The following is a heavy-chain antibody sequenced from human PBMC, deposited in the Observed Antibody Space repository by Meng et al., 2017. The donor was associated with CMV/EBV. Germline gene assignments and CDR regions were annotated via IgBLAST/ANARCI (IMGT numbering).Heavy chain of an antibody. Sequence: GESLKISCAASGFTVSSNEMSWVRQAPGKGLEWVSSISGGSTYYADSRKGRFTISRDNSKNTLHLQMNSLRAEDTAVYYCVRDNLIEHCTQWRYCYYGMDVWGQGTTVTVSS. CDR2: ISGGST. D-gene: IGHD2-8*01. J-gene: IGHJ6*02. V-gene: IGHV3-38-3*01. CDR3: VRDNLIEHCTQWRYCYYGMDV. CDR1: GFTVSSNE.